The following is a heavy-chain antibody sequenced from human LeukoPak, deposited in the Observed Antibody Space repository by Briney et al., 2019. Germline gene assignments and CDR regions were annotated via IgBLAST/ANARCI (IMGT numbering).Heavy chain of an antibody. D-gene: IGHD2-8*01. Sequence: ASETLSLTCAVYGGSFSGYYWSWIRQSPGKGLEWIGEINHSGSTKYNPPLKSRVTISVDTSKNQFSLKVRSVTAADTAVYYCASGDDSYAAYYFDYWGQGTLVTVSS. CDR2: INHSGST. CDR3: ASGDDSYAAYYFDY. V-gene: IGHV4-34*01. CDR1: GGSFSGYY. J-gene: IGHJ4*02.